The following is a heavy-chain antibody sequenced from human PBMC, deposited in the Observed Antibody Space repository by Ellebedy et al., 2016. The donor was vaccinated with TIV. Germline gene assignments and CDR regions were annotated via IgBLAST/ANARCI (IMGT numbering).Heavy chain of an antibody. CDR3: ARDSRLLWFGELLGWFDP. V-gene: IGHV3-30*01. CDR1: GFTFSSYA. CDR2: ISYDGSNK. J-gene: IGHJ5*02. Sequence: GESLKISCAASGFTFSSYAMHWVRQAPGKGLEWVAVISYDGSNKYYADSVKGRFTISRDNSKNTLYLQRNSLRAEDTAVYYWARDSRLLWFGELLGWFDPWGQGTLVTVSS. D-gene: IGHD3-10*01.